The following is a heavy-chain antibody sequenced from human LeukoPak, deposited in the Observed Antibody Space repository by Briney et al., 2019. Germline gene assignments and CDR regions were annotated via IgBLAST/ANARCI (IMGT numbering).Heavy chain of an antibody. CDR2: INHSGST. CDR1: GGSFSGYY. CDR3: ARQNYYDSSGLDY. V-gene: IGHV4-34*01. J-gene: IGHJ4*02. Sequence: SETLSLTCAVYGGSFSGYYWSWIRQPPGKGLEWIGEINHSGSTSYNPSLKSRVTISVDTSKNQFSLKLSSVTAADTAVYYCARQNYYDSSGLDYWGQGTLVTVSS. D-gene: IGHD3-22*01.